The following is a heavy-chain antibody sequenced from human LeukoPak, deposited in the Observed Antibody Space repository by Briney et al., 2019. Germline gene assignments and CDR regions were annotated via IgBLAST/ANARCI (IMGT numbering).Heavy chain of an antibody. CDR1: GFTFDDYG. D-gene: IGHD1-26*01. CDR2: INWNGGNT. CDR3: ARDPYSGNYGNDYYYYMDV. J-gene: IGHJ6*03. V-gene: IGHV3-20*04. Sequence: GGSLRLSCAASGFTFDDYGMTWVRQAPGKGLEWVSGINWNGGNTGYADSVKGRFTISRDNAKNSLYLQMDSLGPEDTAVYYCARDPYSGNYGNDYYYYMDVWGKGTTVTISS.